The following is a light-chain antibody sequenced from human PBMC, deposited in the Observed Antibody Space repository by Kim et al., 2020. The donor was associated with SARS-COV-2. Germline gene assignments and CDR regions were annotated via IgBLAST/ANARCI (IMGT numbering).Light chain of an antibody. CDR2: HTT. J-gene: IGLJ2*01. V-gene: IGLV7-46*01. CDR3: LLSYSGGRQVI. Sequence: GTVTLTCGSSTGAVTSGHYPYWFQQKPGPAPRTLIYHTTDKHSWTPARFSGSLLGGKAALTLSGAQPEDEADYYCLLSYSGGRQVIFGGGTQLTVL. CDR1: TGAVTSGHY.